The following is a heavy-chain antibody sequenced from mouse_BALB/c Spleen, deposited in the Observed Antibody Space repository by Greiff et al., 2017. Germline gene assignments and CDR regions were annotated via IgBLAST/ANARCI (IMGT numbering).Heavy chain of an antibody. J-gene: IGHJ3*01. CDR2: ISSGSSTI. Sequence: EVKLMESGGGLVQPGGSRKLSCAASGFTFSSFGMHWVRQAPEKGLEWVAYISSGSSTIYYADTVKGRFTISRDNPKNTLFLQMTSLRSEDTAMYYCARGGGYPWFAYWGQGTLVTVSA. CDR3: ARGGGYPWFAY. CDR1: GFTFSSFG. D-gene: IGHD1-1*02. V-gene: IGHV5-17*02.